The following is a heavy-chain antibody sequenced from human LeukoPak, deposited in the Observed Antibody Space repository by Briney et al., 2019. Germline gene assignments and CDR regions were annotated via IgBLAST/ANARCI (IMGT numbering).Heavy chain of an antibody. D-gene: IGHD2-15*01. CDR2: TYTSGST. CDR1: GGSISSYY. CDR3: AGSFGCSGGSCLDV. Sequence: SETLSLTCTVSGGSISSYYWSWIRQPAGKGLEWIGRTYTSGSTNYNPSLKSRVTMSVDTSKNQFSLKLSSVTAADTAVYYCAGSFGCSGGSCLDVWGKGTTVTVSS. J-gene: IGHJ6*04. V-gene: IGHV4-4*07.